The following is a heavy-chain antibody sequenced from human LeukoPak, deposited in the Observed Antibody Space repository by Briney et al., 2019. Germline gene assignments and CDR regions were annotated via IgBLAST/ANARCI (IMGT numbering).Heavy chain of an antibody. D-gene: IGHD2-2*01. CDR3: ARGPGCTSTRCPYYFAY. J-gene: IGHJ4*01. CDR2: MNPNSGNT. CDR1: GYTFTNYD. V-gene: IGHV1-8*01. Sequence: EASVNLRFSASGYTFTNYDINWGRQASGQGLDWMGWMNPNSGNTGYAQKFQGRVTMTRNTSISTAYMELSSLRSEDTAVYYCARGPGCTSTRCPYYFAY.